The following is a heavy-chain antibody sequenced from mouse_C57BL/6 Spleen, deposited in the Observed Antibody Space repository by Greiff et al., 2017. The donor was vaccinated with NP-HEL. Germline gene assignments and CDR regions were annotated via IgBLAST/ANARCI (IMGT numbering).Heavy chain of an antibody. CDR2: IYPRSGNT. Sequence: QVQLQQSGAELARPGASVKLSCKASGYTFTSYGISWVKQRTGQGLEWIGEIYPRSGNTYYNEKFKGKATLTADKSSSTAYMELRSLTSEDSAVYFWARGGANWDPFDYWGQGTTLTVSS. CDR3: ARGGANWDPFDY. D-gene: IGHD4-1*01. CDR1: GYTFTSYG. V-gene: IGHV1-81*01. J-gene: IGHJ2*01.